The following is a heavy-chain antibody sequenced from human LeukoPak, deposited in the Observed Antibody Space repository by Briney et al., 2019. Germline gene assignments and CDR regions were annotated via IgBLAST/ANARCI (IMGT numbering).Heavy chain of an antibody. Sequence: PSETLSLTGTVSGGSISSYYWSWIRQPPGKGLDWIGSLYYSGSTYYNPSLKSRVTISVDTSKNQFSLKLNSVTAADTAVYYCARGLVVRGDDAFDIWGQGTVVTVSS. J-gene: IGHJ3*02. D-gene: IGHD3-10*01. CDR2: LYYSGST. CDR1: GGSISSYY. V-gene: IGHV4-59*05. CDR3: ARGLVVRGDDAFDI.